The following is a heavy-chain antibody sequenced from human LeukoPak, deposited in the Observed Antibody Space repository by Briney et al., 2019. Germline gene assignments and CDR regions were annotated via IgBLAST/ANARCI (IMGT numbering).Heavy chain of an antibody. Sequence: SETLSLTCTVSGGPISSYYWSWLRQPAGKGLEWIGRIYTSGSTNYNPSLKSRVTISVDTSKNQFSLKMSSVTAADTAVYYCARDPMVRGEISGEYFDYWGQGTLVTVSS. CDR2: IYTSGST. V-gene: IGHV4-4*07. CDR3: ARDPMVRGEISGEYFDY. D-gene: IGHD3-10*01. J-gene: IGHJ4*02. CDR1: GGPISSYY.